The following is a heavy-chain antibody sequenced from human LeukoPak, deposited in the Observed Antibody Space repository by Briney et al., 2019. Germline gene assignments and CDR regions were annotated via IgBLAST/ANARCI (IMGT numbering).Heavy chain of an antibody. CDR2: NSGSGGST. Sequence: GGSLRLSCAASGFIFSSYAMSWVRQAPGKGVEWVPGNSGSGGSTYYADSVKGRFTIYRDNSKNTLYLQMNSLTAEDTAVYYCAKGLQGYSSSWFDPWGQGTLVTVSS. J-gene: IGHJ5*02. D-gene: IGHD4-11*01. CDR1: GFIFSSYA. V-gene: IGHV3-23*01. CDR3: AKGLQGYSSSWFDP.